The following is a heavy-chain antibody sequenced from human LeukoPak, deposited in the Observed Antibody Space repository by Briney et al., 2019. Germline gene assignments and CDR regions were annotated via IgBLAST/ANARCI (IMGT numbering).Heavy chain of an antibody. CDR2: ISGRGGST. D-gene: IGHD3-10*01. CDR3: AKVIAGSYYIWDGFNY. J-gene: IGHJ4*02. V-gene: IGHV3-23*01. CDR1: GFTFSSYA. Sequence: GGSLRLSCAAPGFTFSSYAMSWVRQAPGKGLEWVSGISGRGGSTYYADSVKGRFTISRDNSKNTLYLQMNSLRAEDTAVYYCAKVIAGSYYIWDGFNYWGQGTLVTVSS.